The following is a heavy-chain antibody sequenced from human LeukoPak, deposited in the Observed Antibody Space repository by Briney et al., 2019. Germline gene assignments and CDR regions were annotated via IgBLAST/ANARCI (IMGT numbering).Heavy chain of an antibody. CDR3: ARDYADYVGYFFFDY. J-gene: IGHJ4*02. CDR1: GFTFNNYA. CDR2: ISGGGETT. Sequence: PGGSLRLSCAASGFTFNNYAMNWVRQAPGKGLEWVPSISGGGETTYYADSAKGRFTISRDNSQNTLYLQMNSLRAEDTAVYYCARDYADYVGYFFFDYWGQGTLVPVSS. D-gene: IGHD4-17*01. V-gene: IGHV3-23*01.